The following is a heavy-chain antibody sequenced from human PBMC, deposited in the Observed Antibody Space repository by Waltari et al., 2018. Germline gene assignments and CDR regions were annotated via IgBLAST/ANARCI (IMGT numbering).Heavy chain of an antibody. J-gene: IGHJ4*02. V-gene: IGHV3-30-3*01. CDR1: GFTFSSYA. CDR3: ASSSVGAAADFDY. Sequence: QVQLVESGGGVVKPGRSLRLSCAASGFTFSSYAMPCVRQAPGKGLEWVAVISYDGSNKYYADSVKGRFTISRDNSKNTLYLQMNSLRAEDTAVYYCASSSVGAAADFDYWGQGTLVTVSS. D-gene: IGHD6-13*01. CDR2: ISYDGSNK.